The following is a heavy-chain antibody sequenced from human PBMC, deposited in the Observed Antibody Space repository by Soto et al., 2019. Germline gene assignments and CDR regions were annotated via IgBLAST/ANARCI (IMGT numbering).Heavy chain of an antibody. V-gene: IGHV3-7*04. D-gene: IGHD4-17*01. CDR2: IKQDGSEK. CDR3: ARDLASTTIPNY. Sequence: PGGSLRLSCAASGFTFSGYWMSWVRQAPGKGLEWVANIKQDGSEKYYVDSVKGRFTISRDNAKNSLYLQMNSLRAEDTAVYYCARDLASTTIPNYWGQGTLVTVSS. CDR1: GFTFSGYW. J-gene: IGHJ4*02.